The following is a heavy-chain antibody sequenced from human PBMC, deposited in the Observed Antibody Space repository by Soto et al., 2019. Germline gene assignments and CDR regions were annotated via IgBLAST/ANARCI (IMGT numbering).Heavy chain of an antibody. CDR3: GREYCRGGRCYSPDY. CDR1: GYTFTTFG. J-gene: IGHJ4*02. CDR2: TSTNNGDT. V-gene: IGHV1-18*01. Sequence: ASVKVSCKASGYTFTTFGISWVRQAPGQGLEWMGWTSTNNGDTYYAPRYQGRVTVTKDTSTRTAYMELRSLGSDDTAVYYCGREYCRGGRCYSPDYWGQGTLVTVSS. D-gene: IGHD2-15*01.